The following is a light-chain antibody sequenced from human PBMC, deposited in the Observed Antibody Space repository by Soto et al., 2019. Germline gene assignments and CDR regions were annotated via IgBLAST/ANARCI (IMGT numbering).Light chain of an antibody. Sequence: DIQMTQSPSTLSASVGDRVTITPRPSQTIINWLAWYQQKPGKAPKLLIYKASTLEGEVPSRFSGSGSETEFTLTINSLQTDDSATYSCKQYHTYWWTFGQGTKVDIK. J-gene: IGKJ1*01. CDR2: KAS. CDR1: QTIINW. CDR3: KQYHTYWWT. V-gene: IGKV1-5*03.